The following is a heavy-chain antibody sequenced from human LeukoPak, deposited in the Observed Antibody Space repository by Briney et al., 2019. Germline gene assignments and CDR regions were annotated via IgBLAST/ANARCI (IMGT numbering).Heavy chain of an antibody. D-gene: IGHD1-14*01. Sequence: SETLSLTCAVYGGSFSGYYWSWIRQPPGKGLEWIGEINHSGTTNYNPSLKSRVTISVDTSKNQFSLKLSSVTAADTAVYYCARGVFRPHLKPIEYGMDVWGQGTTVTVSS. CDR1: GGSFSGYY. J-gene: IGHJ6*02. CDR2: INHSGTT. CDR3: ARGVFRPHLKPIEYGMDV. V-gene: IGHV4-34*01.